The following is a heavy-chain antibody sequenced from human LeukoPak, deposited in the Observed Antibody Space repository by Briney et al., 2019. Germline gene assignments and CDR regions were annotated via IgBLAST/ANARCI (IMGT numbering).Heavy chain of an antibody. CDR1: GGSISSSDYY. CDR3: ARRRCGSSNVDY. CDR2: IYYSGST. Sequence: SETLSLTCTVSGGSISSSDYYWGWIRQPPGKGLGWIGCIYYSGSTYYNPSLKSRVTISIDTSKNQFSLKVSSVTAADTAVYYCARRRCGSSNVDYWGQGTLVTVSS. V-gene: IGHV4-39*01. J-gene: IGHJ4*02. D-gene: IGHD5-12*01.